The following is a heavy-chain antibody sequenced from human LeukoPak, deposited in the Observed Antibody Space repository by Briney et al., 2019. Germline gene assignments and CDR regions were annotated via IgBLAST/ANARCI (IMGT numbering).Heavy chain of an antibody. Sequence: GGSLRLSCAASGFTFSNAWMSWVRQAPGKGLEWVGRIKSKTDGGTTDYAAPVKGRFTISRDDSKNTLYLQMNSLKTEDTAVYYCTGPLWDSSGYYYPYYFDYWGQGTLVTVSS. D-gene: IGHD3-22*01. J-gene: IGHJ4*02. V-gene: IGHV3-15*01. CDR1: GFTFSNAW. CDR3: TGPLWDSSGYYYPYYFDY. CDR2: IKSKTDGGTT.